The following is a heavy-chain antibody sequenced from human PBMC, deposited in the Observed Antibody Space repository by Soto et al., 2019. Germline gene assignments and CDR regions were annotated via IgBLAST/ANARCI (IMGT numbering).Heavy chain of an antibody. D-gene: IGHD5-18*01. CDR2: INPYSGST. J-gene: IGHJ4*02. V-gene: IGHV1-46*01. CDR1: GYTFINYY. Sequence: ASVKVSCKASGYTFINYYIHWVRQAPGQGLEWMGGINPYSGSTIYAQKFQGRVTLTTDTSTSTVYMELRSLRSDDTAVYYCASGRLWPHSFDYWGPGTLGTVSS. CDR3: ASGRLWPHSFDY.